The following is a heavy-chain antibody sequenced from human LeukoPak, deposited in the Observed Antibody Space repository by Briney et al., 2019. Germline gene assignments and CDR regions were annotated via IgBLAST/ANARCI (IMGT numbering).Heavy chain of an antibody. CDR1: GYTFTNYG. Sequence: GASVKVSCKASGYTFTNYGLSWVRQAPGQGLEWMGWINPNSGGTNYAQKFQGRVTMTRDTSISTAYMELSRLRSDDTAVYYCARSLPYRYWGQGTLVTVSS. V-gene: IGHV1-2*02. D-gene: IGHD3-16*02. CDR2: INPNSGGT. J-gene: IGHJ4*02. CDR3: ARSLPYRY.